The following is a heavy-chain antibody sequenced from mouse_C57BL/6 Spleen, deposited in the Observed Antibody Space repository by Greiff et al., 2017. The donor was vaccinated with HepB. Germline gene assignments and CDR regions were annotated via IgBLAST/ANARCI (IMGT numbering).Heavy chain of an antibody. V-gene: IGHV1-80*01. CDR1: GYAFSSYW. CDR3: AREDFHNAMES. Sequence: VQLQQSGAELVKPGASVKISCKASGYAFSSYWMNWVKQRPGKGLEWIGQIYPGDGDTNYNGKFKGKATLTADKSSSTAYLQLSSLTSEDSAVYFCAREDFHNAMESWGQGTSVTVSS. J-gene: IGHJ4*01. CDR2: IYPGDGDT.